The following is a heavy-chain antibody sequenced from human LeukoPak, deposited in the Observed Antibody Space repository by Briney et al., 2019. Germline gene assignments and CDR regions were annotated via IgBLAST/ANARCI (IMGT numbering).Heavy chain of an antibody. D-gene: IGHD2-21*02. Sequence: PSETLSLTCTVSGGSISSSSYYWDWIRQPPGKGLEWIGSLYYSGSTYYSPSLRSRVTISVDTSKNQFSLKLNSVTAADTAVYYCARQVTAILFDYWGQGTLVTVSS. CDR1: GGSISSSSYY. CDR3: ARQVTAILFDY. CDR2: LYYSGST. V-gene: IGHV4-39*01. J-gene: IGHJ4*02.